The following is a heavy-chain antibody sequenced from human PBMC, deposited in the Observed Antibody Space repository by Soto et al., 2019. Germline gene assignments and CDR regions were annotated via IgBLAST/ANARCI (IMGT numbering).Heavy chain of an antibody. CDR2: IDRRGRT. J-gene: IGHJ4*02. V-gene: IGHV4-34*01. CDR3: ALWGSYRSFDN. D-gene: IGHD3-16*02. Sequence: PSETLSLTCTMYSQSFRDSYWNWIRQTPGKGLEWIGEIDRRGRTKYNPSLKSRVAISVDTAKNQFSLKVTSMTAADTAVYYCALWGSYRSFDNWGQGTLVTV. CDR1: SQSFRDSY.